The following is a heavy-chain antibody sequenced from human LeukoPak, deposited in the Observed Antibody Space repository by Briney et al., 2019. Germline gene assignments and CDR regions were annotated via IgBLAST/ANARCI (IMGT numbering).Heavy chain of an antibody. Sequence: PGGSLRLSCAASGFTFSSYAMRWVRQAPGRGLEWVSSISGSGGSTYYADSVKGRFTICRDNSKNTLYLQMNSLRAEDTAVYYCAKEGSGEYCNGGSCYDYWGQGTLVTVSS. CDR1: GFTFSSYA. CDR2: ISGSGGST. D-gene: IGHD2-15*01. V-gene: IGHV3-23*01. CDR3: AKEGSGEYCNGGSCYDY. J-gene: IGHJ4*02.